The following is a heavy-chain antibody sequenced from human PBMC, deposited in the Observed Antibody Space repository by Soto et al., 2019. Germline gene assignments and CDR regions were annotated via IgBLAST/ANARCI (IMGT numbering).Heavy chain of an antibody. V-gene: IGHV3-23*01. J-gene: IGHJ6*02. CDR2: ISGSGHNT. D-gene: IGHD3-10*01. CDR3: GGGPDYRNNYYYGMDV. CDR1: GFIFDSYA. Sequence: LRLSCTASGFIFDSYAMSWVRQAPGKGLECISTISGSGHNTYYADSVKGRFTISRDSSKDTVYLQMNNLRADDTAVYFCGGGPDYRNNYYYGMDVWGQGTTVTVSS.